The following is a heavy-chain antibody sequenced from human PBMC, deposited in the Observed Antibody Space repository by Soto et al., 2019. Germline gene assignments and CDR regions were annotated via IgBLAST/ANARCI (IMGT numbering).Heavy chain of an antibody. V-gene: IGHV3-64*07. J-gene: IGHJ4*02. CDR2: ISSTGASI. Sequence: EVQLAESGGGLVQPGGSLRLSCAASGFTFSNFAVHWVRQAPGKEPEFVSGISSTGASIFYEDSVKGRVTISRDNSKNTVNLQMGSLKPEDTAVYYCARARIGAAGTKYYFDYWGRGTLVTVSS. D-gene: IGHD6-13*01. CDR1: GFTFSNFA. CDR3: ARARIGAAGTKYYFDY.